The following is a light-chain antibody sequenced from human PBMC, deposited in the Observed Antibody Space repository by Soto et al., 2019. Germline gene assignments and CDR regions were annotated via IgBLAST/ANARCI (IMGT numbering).Light chain of an antibody. CDR3: QQSYSTPRT. V-gene: IGKV1-39*01. Sequence: DIQMTQSPSSLSASVGDRVTITCRASQSISSYLNWYQQKPGKAPKLLSYAASRLQSGVPSRFSGSGSGTDFPLTISSLQPEDFATYYCQQSYSTPRTFGQGTKVEIK. CDR1: QSISSY. CDR2: AAS. J-gene: IGKJ1*01.